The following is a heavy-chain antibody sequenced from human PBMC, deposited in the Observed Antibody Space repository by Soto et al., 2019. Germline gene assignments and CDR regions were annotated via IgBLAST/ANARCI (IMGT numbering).Heavy chain of an antibody. CDR2: ISGSGGST. CDR1: GFTFSSYA. CDR3: AKHRRELYCSSTSCPMDV. D-gene: IGHD2-2*01. Sequence: HPGGSLRLSCAASGFTFSSYAMSWVRQAPGKGLEWVSAISGSGGSTYYADSVKGRFTISRDNSKNTLYLQMNSLRAEDTAVYYCAKHRRELYCSSTSCPMDVWGQGTTVTVSS. V-gene: IGHV3-23*01. J-gene: IGHJ6*02.